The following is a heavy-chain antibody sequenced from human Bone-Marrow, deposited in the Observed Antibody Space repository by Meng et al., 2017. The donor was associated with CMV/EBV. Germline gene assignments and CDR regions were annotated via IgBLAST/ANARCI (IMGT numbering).Heavy chain of an antibody. Sequence: GESLKISCAASGFTFSSYGMHWVRQAPGKGLEWVAFIRYDGSNKYYADSVKGRFTISRDNSKNTLYLQMNSLRAEDTAVYYCARERRITIFGVVIPYYYFDYWGQGTRVTVSS. V-gene: IGHV3-30*02. J-gene: IGHJ4*02. CDR1: GFTFSSYG. CDR2: IRYDGSNK. D-gene: IGHD3-3*01. CDR3: ARERRITIFGVVIPYYYFDY.